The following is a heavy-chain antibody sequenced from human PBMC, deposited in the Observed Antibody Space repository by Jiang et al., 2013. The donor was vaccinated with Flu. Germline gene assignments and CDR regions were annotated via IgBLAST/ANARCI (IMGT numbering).Heavy chain of an antibody. CDR2: ISAYNGNT. CDR3: ASAVTDSSRQGFDY. D-gene: IGHD6-13*01. Sequence: SVKVSCKASGYTFTSYGISWVRQAPGQGLEWMGWISAYNGNTNYAQKLQGRVTMTTDTSTSTAYMELRSLRSDDTAVYYCASAVTDSSRQGFDYWGQGTLVTVSS. J-gene: IGHJ4*02. V-gene: IGHV1-18*01. CDR1: GYTFTSYG.